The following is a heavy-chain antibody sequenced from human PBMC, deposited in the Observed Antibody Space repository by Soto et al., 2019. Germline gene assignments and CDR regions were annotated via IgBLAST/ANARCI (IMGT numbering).Heavy chain of an antibody. CDR2: IPYSGST. V-gene: IGHV4-31*03. J-gene: IGHJ4*02. D-gene: IGHD3-22*01. Sequence: QVQLQESGPGLVKPSQTLSLTCTASGASISSGDYYWSWIRQHPGKGLEWIGHIPYSGSTYYNPSLKSRVTISVDTSKNQFSLKMNSVTAADTALYYCARGNDNSGYYYVGYWGQGTLVTVSS. CDR1: GASISSGDYY. CDR3: ARGNDNSGYYYVGY.